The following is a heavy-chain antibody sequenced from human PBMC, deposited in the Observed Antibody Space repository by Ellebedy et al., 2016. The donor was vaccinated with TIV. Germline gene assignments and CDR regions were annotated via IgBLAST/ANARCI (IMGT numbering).Heavy chain of an antibody. J-gene: IGHJ4*02. CDR1: GYSFTNYW. Sequence: PGGSLRLSCKRSGYSFTNYWIGWVRQMPGRGLEWMGTIYPSDSDARYSPAFQGQVTTSADKSISTAYLQWYSLEASDTALYFCARWAHGSGWYYFDSWGQGTLITVSS. D-gene: IGHD6-19*01. CDR3: ARWAHGSGWYYFDS. CDR2: IYPSDSDA. V-gene: IGHV5-51*01.